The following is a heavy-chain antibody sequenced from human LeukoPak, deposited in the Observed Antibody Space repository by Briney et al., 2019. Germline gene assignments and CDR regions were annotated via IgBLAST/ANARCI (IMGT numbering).Heavy chain of an antibody. V-gene: IGHV4-34*01. Sequence: PSETLSLTCAVYGGSFSGYYWSWIRQPPGKGLEWLGEINHSGSTNYNPSLKSRVTISVDTSKNQFSLKLSSVTAADTAVYYCARSRVNYDFWSGYSYYFDYWGQGTLVTVSS. CDR3: ARSRVNYDFWSGYSYYFDY. D-gene: IGHD3-3*01. J-gene: IGHJ4*02. CDR1: GGSFSGYY. CDR2: INHSGST.